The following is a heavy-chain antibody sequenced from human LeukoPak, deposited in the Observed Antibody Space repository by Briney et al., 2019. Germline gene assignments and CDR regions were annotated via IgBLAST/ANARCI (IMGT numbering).Heavy chain of an antibody. Sequence: SETMSLTCAVSHYSISSGYYWGWIGPPPGQGLDWLGSIYYSGGSSYNPSLNRLVTISVHASKNQFSLRLSSVTAADTAVYYCARRTDIWGGYSLYYFDYWGQGTLVTVSS. D-gene: IGHD3-3*01. V-gene: IGHV4-38-2*01. CDR2: IYYSGGS. CDR3: ARRTDIWGGYSLYYFDY. CDR1: HYSISSGYY. J-gene: IGHJ4*02.